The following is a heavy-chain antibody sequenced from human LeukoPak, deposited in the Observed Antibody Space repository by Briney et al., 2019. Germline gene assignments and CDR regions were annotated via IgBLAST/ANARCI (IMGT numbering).Heavy chain of an antibody. D-gene: IGHD2-2*01. CDR3: AKSIEYQLLFNWFDP. V-gene: IGHV3-30*18. Sequence: PGRSLRLSCGASGFTFSSYGMHWVRQAPGKGLQWVTVISYDGRNKYYIDSVKGRFTISRDNSKNTLYLQMNSLRAEDTAVYYCAKSIEYQLLFNWFDPWGQGTLVTVSS. CDR1: GFTFSSYG. CDR2: ISYDGRNK. J-gene: IGHJ5*02.